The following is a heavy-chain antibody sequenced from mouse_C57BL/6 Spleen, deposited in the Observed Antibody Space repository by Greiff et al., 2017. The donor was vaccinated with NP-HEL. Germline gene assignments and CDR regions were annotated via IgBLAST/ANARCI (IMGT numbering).Heavy chain of an antibody. J-gene: IGHJ3*01. CDR2: ISDGGSYT. CDR1: GFTFSSYA. V-gene: IGHV5-4*01. D-gene: IGHD3-3*01. Sequence: EVKLMESGGGLVKPGGSLKLSCAASGFTFSSYAMSWVRQTPEKRLEWVATISDGGSYTYYPDNVKGRFTISRDNAKNNLYLQMSHLKSEDTAMYYCARDGTDAYWGQGTLVTVSA. CDR3: ARDGTDAY.